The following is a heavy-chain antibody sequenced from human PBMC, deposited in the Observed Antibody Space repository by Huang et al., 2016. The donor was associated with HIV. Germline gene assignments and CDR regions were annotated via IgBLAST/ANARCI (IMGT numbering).Heavy chain of an antibody. CDR2: ISPYNGNT. J-gene: IGHJ4*02. CDR1: GYTLSNYR. Sequence: QVQLVQSGPEVRKPGASVKVSCKASGYTLSNYRISWVRPAPGQGLEGMGLISPYNGNTNYARKVQDRVTMTADTTTITAYMELRSLRSDDTAVYYCARGADISVVRGVSDFWGQGTLVTVSS. D-gene: IGHD3-10*01. CDR3: ARGADISVVRGVSDF. V-gene: IGHV1-18*01.